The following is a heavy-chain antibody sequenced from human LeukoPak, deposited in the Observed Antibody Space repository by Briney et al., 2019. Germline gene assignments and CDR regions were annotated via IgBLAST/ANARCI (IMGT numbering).Heavy chain of an antibody. D-gene: IGHD3-9*01. CDR2: ISGSGGST. V-gene: IGHV3-23*01. CDR1: GFTFSSYA. Sequence: GGSLRLSCAASGFTFSSYAMSWVRQAPGKGLEWVSVISGSGGSTYYADSVKGRFTISRDNAKNSLYLQMNSLRAEDTAVYYCARVEDYDILTGFDYWGQGTLVTVSS. J-gene: IGHJ4*02. CDR3: ARVEDYDILTGFDY.